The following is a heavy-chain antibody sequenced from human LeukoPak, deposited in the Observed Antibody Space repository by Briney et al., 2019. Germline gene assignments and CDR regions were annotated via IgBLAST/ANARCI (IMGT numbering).Heavy chain of an antibody. V-gene: IGHV4-39*07. CDR2: IYHSGST. Sequence: SETLSLTCTVSGGSISSSGYYWGWIRQPPGKGLEWIGSIYHSGSTYYNPSLKSRVTISVDTSKNQFSLKLSSVTAADTAVYYCARVLSGYSFDYWGQGTLVTVSS. J-gene: IGHJ4*02. CDR3: ARVLSGYSFDY. D-gene: IGHD5-12*01. CDR1: GGSISSSGYY.